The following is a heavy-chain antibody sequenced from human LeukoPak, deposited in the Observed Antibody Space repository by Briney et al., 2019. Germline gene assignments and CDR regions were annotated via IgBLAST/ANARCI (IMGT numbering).Heavy chain of an antibody. V-gene: IGHV3-30-3*01. D-gene: IGHD5-12*01. J-gene: IGHJ4*02. CDR3: AKDLSWHSSSDYDFDY. CDR2: VSYDGSNK. Sequence: GGSLRLSCAASGFTFSSYAMHWVRQAPGKGLEWVAVVSYDGSNKYYADSVKGRFTISRDNSKNTLYLQMNSLRAEDTAVYYCAKDLSWHSSSDYDFDYWGQGTLVTVSS. CDR1: GFTFSSYA.